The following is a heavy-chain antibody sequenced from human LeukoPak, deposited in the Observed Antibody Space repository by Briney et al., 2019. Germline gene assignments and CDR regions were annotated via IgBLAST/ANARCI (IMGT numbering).Heavy chain of an antibody. CDR3: ARVSTGIDAFDI. CDR1: GFIFSSSG. D-gene: IGHD1-1*01. J-gene: IGHJ3*02. Sequence: RRSLRLSCAASGFIFSSSGMHWVGQAPGKGLEWVALIWYDGTNKYYADSVKGRFTISRDNSNNALYLQMNSLRAEDTAVYYCARVSTGIDAFDIWGQGPMVTVSS. V-gene: IGHV3-33*01. CDR2: IWYDGTNK.